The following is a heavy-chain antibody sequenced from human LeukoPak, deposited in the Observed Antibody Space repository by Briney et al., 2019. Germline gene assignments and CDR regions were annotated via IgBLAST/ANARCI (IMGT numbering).Heavy chain of an antibody. Sequence: GGSLRLSCAASGFTFSSHWMHWVRQAPGKGLEWVAVISYDGSNKYYADSVKGRFTISRDNSKNTLYLQMSSLRAEDTAVYYCAKSYGDYVTFDAFDIWGQGTMVTVSS. D-gene: IGHD4-17*01. V-gene: IGHV3-30*18. CDR2: ISYDGSNK. CDR1: GFTFSSHW. J-gene: IGHJ3*02. CDR3: AKSYGDYVTFDAFDI.